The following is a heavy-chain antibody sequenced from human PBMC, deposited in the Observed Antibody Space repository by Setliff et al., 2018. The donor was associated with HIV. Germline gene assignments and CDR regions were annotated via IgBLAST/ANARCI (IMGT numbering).Heavy chain of an antibody. V-gene: IGHV3-21*01. CDR3: ARRYYDSSYGMDV. D-gene: IGHD3-22*01. Sequence: PGGSLRLSCAASGFTFSSHAMTWVRQAPGQGLEWVSISGISTYYADSVKGRFTISRDNAKNSLYLQMNSLRAEDTAVYYCARRYYDSSYGMDVWGQGTTVTVSS. CDR2: ISGIST. CDR1: GFTFSSHA. J-gene: IGHJ6*02.